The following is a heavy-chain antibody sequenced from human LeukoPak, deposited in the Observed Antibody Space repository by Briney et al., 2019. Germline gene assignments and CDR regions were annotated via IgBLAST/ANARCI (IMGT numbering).Heavy chain of an antibody. CDR3: ARHTLNCSGGWCYYRTNWFDP. D-gene: IGHD2-15*01. J-gene: IGHJ5*02. CDR2: INHSGST. Sequence: SETLSLTCAVYGGSFSGYYWSWIRQPPGKGLEWIGEINHSGSTNYNPSLKSRVTISVDTSKNQFSLKLSSVTAADTAVYYCARHTLNCSGGWCYYRTNWFDPWGQGTLVT. V-gene: IGHV4-34*01. CDR1: GGSFSGYY.